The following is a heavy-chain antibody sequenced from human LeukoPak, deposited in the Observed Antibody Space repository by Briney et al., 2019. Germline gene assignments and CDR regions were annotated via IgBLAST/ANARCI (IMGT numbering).Heavy chain of an antibody. J-gene: IGHJ5*02. D-gene: IGHD1-26*01. V-gene: IGHV1-8*01. CDR3: ARGYVGATEYWFDP. Sequence: ASVKVSCKASGYTFTSYDINWVRQATGQGLECMGWMNPNSGNTGYAQKFQGRVTMTRNTSISTAYMELSSLRSEDTAVYYCARGYVGATEYWFDPWGQGTLVTVSS. CDR1: GYTFTSYD. CDR2: MNPNSGNT.